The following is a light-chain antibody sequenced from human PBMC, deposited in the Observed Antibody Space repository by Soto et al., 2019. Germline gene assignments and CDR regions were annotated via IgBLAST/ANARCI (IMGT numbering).Light chain of an antibody. V-gene: IGKV3-20*01. J-gene: IGKJ1*01. CDR1: QTISSNN. CDR2: GTS. CDR3: QQYGSST. Sequence: EIVLTQSPGTLSVSPGERATLSCRASQTISSNNLTWYQQKPGQAPSLLIYGTSSRATGIPDRFSGSGSGTDFTLTISRLEPDDSAIYYCQQYGSSTFGQGTKVEIK.